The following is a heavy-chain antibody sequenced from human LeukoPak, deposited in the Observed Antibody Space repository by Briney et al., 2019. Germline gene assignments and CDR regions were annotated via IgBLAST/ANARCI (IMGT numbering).Heavy chain of an antibody. V-gene: IGHV1-18*01. CDR2: ISAYNGNT. J-gene: IGHJ6*03. CDR1: GYTFTSYG. D-gene: IGHD4-23*01. CDR3: AKSTVVTPVLGYYYYYYMDV. Sequence: ASVKVSCKASGYTFTSYGISWVRQAPGQGLEWMGWISAYNGNTNYAQKLQGRVTMTTDTSTSTAYMELRSLRSDDTAVYYCAKSTVVTPVLGYYYYYYMDVWGKGTTVTVS.